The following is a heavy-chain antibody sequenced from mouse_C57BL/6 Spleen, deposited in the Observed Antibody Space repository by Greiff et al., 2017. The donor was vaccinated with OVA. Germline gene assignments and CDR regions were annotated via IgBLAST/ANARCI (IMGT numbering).Heavy chain of an antibody. Sequence: EVQLVESGGDLVKPGGSLKLSCAASGFTFSSYGLSWVRPTPDKRLEWVATISSGGSYTYYPDSVKGRFTISRDNAKNTLYLQMSSLKSEDTAMYYCARQNYGSYFDVWGTGTTVAVSS. J-gene: IGHJ1*03. CDR2: ISSGGSYT. D-gene: IGHD1-1*01. CDR1: GFTFSSYG. V-gene: IGHV5-6*01. CDR3: ARQNYGSYFDV.